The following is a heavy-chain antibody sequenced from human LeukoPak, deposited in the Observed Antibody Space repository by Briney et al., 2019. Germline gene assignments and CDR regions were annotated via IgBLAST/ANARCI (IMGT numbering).Heavy chain of an antibody. CDR2: GHYSGNT. V-gene: IGHV4-59*01. D-gene: IGHD3-10*01. Sequence: SETLSLTCTVSGTSITSYYWNWIRQAPGQGPEWIGYGHYSGNTKYNPPLKSRVTISVDTSKNQFSLKLSSMTAADTAVYYCARFRTTFGELNHWGQGTLVTVSS. J-gene: IGHJ5*02. CDR1: GTSITSYY. CDR3: ARFRTTFGELNH.